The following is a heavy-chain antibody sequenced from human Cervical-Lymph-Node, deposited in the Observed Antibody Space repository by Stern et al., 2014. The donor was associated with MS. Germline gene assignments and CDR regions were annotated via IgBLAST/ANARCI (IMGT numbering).Heavy chain of an antibody. CDR1: GFSVATAGVG. CDR3: AHSRVKYCRGGTCYSSLFDY. D-gene: IGHD2-15*01. CDR2: IYWDDGK. V-gene: IGHV2-5*02. J-gene: IGHJ4*02. Sequence: ESGPTLVKPTQTVTLTCTLSGFSVATAGVGVGWIRQPPGKALEWLALIYWDDGKLYSPSLKNRLTIIKDTSKNQVVLTMTNVDPVDTATYYCAHSRVKYCRGGTCYSSLFDYWGQGTLVTVSS.